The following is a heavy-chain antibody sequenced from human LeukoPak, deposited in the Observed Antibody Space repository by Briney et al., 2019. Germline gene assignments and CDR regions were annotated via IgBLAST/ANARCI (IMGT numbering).Heavy chain of an antibody. D-gene: IGHD4-11*01. CDR2: IYTSGST. V-gene: IGHV4-61*02. CDR3: ARSAKGAQYSSY. Sequence: SQTLSLTCTVSGGSISGGSYYWSWIRQPAGKGLEWIGRIYTSGSTNYNPSLKSRVTISVDTSKNQFSLKLSSVTAADTAVYYCARSAKGAQYSSYWGQGTLVTVSS. J-gene: IGHJ4*02. CDR1: GGSISGGSYY.